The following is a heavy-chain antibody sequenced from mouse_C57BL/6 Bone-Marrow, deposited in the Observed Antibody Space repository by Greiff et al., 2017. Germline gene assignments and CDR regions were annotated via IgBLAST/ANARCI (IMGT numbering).Heavy chain of an antibody. CDR1: GYSITSGYY. V-gene: IGHV3-6*01. J-gene: IGHJ1*03. CDR3: ARGDDLGYCDV. CDR2: ISYDGSN. Sequence: ESGPGLVKPSQSLSLTCSVTGYSITSGYYWNWIRQFPGNKLEWMGYISYDGSNNYNPSLKNRISITRDTSKNQFFLKLNSVTTEDTATYYCARGDDLGYCDVWGTGTTVTVSS. D-gene: IGHD2-4*01.